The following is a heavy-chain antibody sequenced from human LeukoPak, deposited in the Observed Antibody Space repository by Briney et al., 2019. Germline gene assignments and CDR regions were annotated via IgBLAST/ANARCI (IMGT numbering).Heavy chain of an antibody. Sequence: ASVKVSCKASGGTFSSYAISWVRQAPGQGLEWMGGIIPIFGTANSAQKFQGRVTITTDESTSTAYMELSSLRSEDTAVYYCARDRFSSSWYASWFDPWGQGTLVTVSS. CDR2: IIPIFGTA. J-gene: IGHJ5*02. D-gene: IGHD6-13*01. CDR3: ARDRFSSSWYASWFDP. V-gene: IGHV1-69*05. CDR1: GGTFSSYA.